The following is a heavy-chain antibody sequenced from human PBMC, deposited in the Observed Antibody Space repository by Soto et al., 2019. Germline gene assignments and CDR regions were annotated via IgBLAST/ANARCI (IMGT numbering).Heavy chain of an antibody. J-gene: IGHJ2*01. D-gene: IGHD4-17*01. Sequence: QVQLVQSGAEVKKPGSSVKVSCEASGGTFSSYPISWVRQALGQGLEWMGGIIPISGTANNAQKFQGRVTITADESTRQAYVELSRLSSEDTAVYYCARARFARGDFYYFDLWGRGTLVTVSS. CDR2: IIPISGTA. V-gene: IGHV1-69*01. CDR3: ARARFARGDFYYFDL. CDR1: GGTFSSYP.